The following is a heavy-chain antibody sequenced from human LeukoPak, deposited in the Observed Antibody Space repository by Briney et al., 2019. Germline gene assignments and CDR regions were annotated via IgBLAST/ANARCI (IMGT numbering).Heavy chain of an antibody. Sequence: PGGSLRLSCAMSGFTFTNNAMTWVRQAPGKGLEWVSTIGGGDVEIHYADSVKGRFTISRDNSKNTLYLQMNSLRAEDTAVYYCGRGHRFCSRGNCSSPVDYWGQGTLVTVSS. J-gene: IGHJ4*02. D-gene: IGHD2-15*01. CDR3: GRGHRFCSRGNCSSPVDY. V-gene: IGHV3-23*01. CDR2: IGGGDVEI. CDR1: GFTFTNNA.